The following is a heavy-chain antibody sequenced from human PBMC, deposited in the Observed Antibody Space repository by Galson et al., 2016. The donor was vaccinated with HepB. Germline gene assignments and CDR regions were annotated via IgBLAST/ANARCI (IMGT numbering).Heavy chain of an antibody. CDR1: GFTFSSYW. D-gene: IGHD1-26*01. Sequence: SLRLSCAASGFTFSSYWMHWVRQAPGKELVWVSRINSDGSSTSYADSVKGRFTISKDNAKNTLYLQMNSLRAEDTAVYYCARDLSAYSGSFDAFDIWGQGTMVTVSS. J-gene: IGHJ3*02. V-gene: IGHV3-74*01. CDR2: INSDGSST. CDR3: ARDLSAYSGSFDAFDI.